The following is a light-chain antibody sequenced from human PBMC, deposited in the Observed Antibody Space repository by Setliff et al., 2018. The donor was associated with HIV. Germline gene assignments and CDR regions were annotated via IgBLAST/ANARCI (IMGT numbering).Light chain of an antibody. CDR3: QQYDGTSVT. CDR2: AAS. CDR1: QSVSNSY. V-gene: IGKV3-20*01. J-gene: IGKJ4*01. Sequence: TLSLSPGERATLSCRASQSVSNSYLAWYQQKPGQAPRLLVYAASSRAAGIPDRFSGSGSGTDFTLSISRLEPEDFAVYYCQQYDGTSVTFGGGTKVDIK.